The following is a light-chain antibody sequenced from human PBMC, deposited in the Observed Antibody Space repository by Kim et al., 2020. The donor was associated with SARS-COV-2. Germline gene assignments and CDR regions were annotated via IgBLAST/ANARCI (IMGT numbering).Light chain of an antibody. V-gene: IGLV1-47*01. CDR3: AAWDDSLSGWV. Sequence: ELTQPPSASGTPGQRVTISCSGSSSNIGSNYVYWHQQFPGTAPKVLIYRNNLRPSGVPDRVSGSKSGTSASLAISDLRSEDGADYYCAAWDDSLSGWVFGGGTQLTVL. CDR2: RNN. CDR1: SSNIGSNY. J-gene: IGLJ3*02.